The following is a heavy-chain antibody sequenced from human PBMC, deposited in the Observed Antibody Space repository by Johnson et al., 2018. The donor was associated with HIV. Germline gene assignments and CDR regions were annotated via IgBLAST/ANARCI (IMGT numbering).Heavy chain of an antibody. CDR2: IYSGGST. V-gene: IGHV3-66*01. J-gene: IGHJ3*02. Sequence: VQLVESGGGVVQPGRSLRLSCAASGFSVSNNYMNWVRQAPGKGLEWVSVIYSGGSTYYADSVKGRFTISRDNSKNTLYLQMNSLRAEDTAVYYCARSQPEEYSSSSDAFDIWGQGTMVTVSS. CDR3: ARSQPEEYSSSSDAFDI. CDR1: GFSVSNNY. D-gene: IGHD6-6*01.